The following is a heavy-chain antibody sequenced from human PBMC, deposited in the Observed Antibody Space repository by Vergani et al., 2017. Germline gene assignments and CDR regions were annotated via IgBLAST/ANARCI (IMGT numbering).Heavy chain of an antibody. CDR2: ICHTEDT. D-gene: IGHD2-2*02. CDR1: GYSISSTNC. Sequence: QVQLQESGPGLGTPPGTLSLTCAVSGYSISSTNCWTWVRRPPGKWLMWIGEICHTEDTNYSPSLKSRVTVSVDEYRNLFSLKLISVTAADTAVYYCATIGYRRWGYYFYYWGQGILVNVSS. J-gene: IGHJ4*02. V-gene: IGHV4-4*03. CDR3: ATIGYRRWGYYFYY.